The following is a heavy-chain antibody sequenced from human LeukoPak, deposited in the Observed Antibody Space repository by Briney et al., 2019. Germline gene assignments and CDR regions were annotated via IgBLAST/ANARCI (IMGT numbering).Heavy chain of an antibody. D-gene: IGHD3-22*01. J-gene: IGHJ4*02. CDR2: IIPIFGTA. CDR3: ARDWDIVGSSGYLFDY. V-gene: IGHV1-69*13. Sequence: ASVKVSCKASGGTFSSYAISWVRQAPGQGLEWMGGIIPIFGTANYAQKFQGRVTITADESTSTAYMELSSLRSEDTAVYYCARDWDIVGSSGYLFDYWGQGTLVTVSS. CDR1: GGTFSSYA.